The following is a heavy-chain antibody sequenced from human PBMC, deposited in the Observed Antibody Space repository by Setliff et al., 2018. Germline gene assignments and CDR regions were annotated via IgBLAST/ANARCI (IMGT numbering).Heavy chain of an antibody. J-gene: IGHJ5*02. CDR2: VHFGGDT. V-gene: IGHV4-59*08. CDR3: ARGAGWWDL. Sequence: TSETLSLTCTVSGGGSINNYYWSWVRQSPGKGLEWIGFVHFGGDTNYNPSLKSRVTMSADTSNNQFSLKLSSVTAADTAVYYCARGAGWWDLWGQGTLVTVSS. CDR1: GGGSINNYY.